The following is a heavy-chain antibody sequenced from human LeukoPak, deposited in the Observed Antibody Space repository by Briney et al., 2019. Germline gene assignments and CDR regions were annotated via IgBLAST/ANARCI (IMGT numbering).Heavy chain of an antibody. V-gene: IGHV3-23*01. D-gene: IGHD3-22*01. CDR3: AKSIPASFYYDSSGYCFDY. J-gene: IGHJ4*02. CDR1: GFTFSSYA. Sequence: GSLRLSCAASGFTFSSYAMSWVRQAPGKGLEWVSAISGSGGSTYYADSVKGRFTISRDNSQNTLYLQMNSLRAEDTAVYYCAKSIPASFYYDSSGYCFDYWGQGTLVTVSS. CDR2: ISGSGGST.